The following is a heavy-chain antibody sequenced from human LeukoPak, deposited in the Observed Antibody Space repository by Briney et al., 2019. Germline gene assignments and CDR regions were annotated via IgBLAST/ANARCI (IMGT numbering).Heavy chain of an antibody. CDR3: TSQLGYCSSDKCSGY. D-gene: IGHD2-2*01. CDR2: ISSSSIYI. V-gene: IGHV3-21*01. J-gene: IGHJ4*02. CDR1: GFTFSIYT. Sequence: GGSLRLSCAASGFTFSIYTMNWVRQAPGKGLEWVSSISSSSIYIYYLDSVKGRFTISRDNAKNSLYLQMNSLRAEDTAVYYCTSQLGYCSSDKCSGYWGQGTLVTVSS.